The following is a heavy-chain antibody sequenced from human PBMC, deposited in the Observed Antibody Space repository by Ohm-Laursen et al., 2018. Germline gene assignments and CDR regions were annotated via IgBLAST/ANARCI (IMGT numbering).Heavy chain of an antibody. Sequence: SLRLSCAASGFTVSDSYASWVRQAPGKGLEWVSVIYSGGSTYYAGSVRGRFTISRDISKNTVYLQMNSMRAEDTAVYYCSRDRILAAAYNGMDVWGQGTTVTVSS. V-gene: IGHV3-66*01. CDR1: GFTVSDSY. J-gene: IGHJ6*02. CDR2: IYSGGST. CDR3: SRDRILAAAYNGMDV. D-gene: IGHD6-13*01.